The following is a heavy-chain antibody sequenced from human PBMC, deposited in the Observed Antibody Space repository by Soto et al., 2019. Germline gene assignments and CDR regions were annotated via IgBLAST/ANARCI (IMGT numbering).Heavy chain of an antibody. Sequence: GGSLRLSCAASGFAFSSYAMSWVRQAPGKGLEWVSAISGSGGSTYYADSVKGRFTISRDNSKNTLYLQMNSLRAEDTAVYYGAKGDMAAAGSDAFDILGQGTMVTVPS. J-gene: IGHJ3*02. V-gene: IGHV3-23*01. CDR1: GFAFSSYA. CDR3: AKGDMAAAGSDAFDI. D-gene: IGHD6-13*01. CDR2: ISGSGGST.